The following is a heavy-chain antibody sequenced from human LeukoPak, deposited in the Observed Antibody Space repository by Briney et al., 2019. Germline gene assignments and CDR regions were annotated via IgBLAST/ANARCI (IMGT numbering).Heavy chain of an antibody. V-gene: IGHV3-23*01. J-gene: IGHJ4*02. CDR2: TSERGGST. CDR3: AKRGVVIRGILVIGYHQEAYHYDF. CDR1: GISLSNYA. D-gene: IGHD3-10*01. Sequence: GGSLRLSCVVSGISLSNYAMTWVRQAPGKGLEWVSYTSERGGSTTYADSVKGRFTTSRDTSLNTLYLQMNNLRAEDTAVYFCAKRGVVIRGILVIGYHQEAYHYDFWGQGVLVTVSS.